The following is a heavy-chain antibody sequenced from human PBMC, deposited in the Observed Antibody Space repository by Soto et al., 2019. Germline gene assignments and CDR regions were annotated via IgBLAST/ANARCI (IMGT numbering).Heavy chain of an antibody. Sequence: ASVKVSCKASGCTFSSYAISWVRQAPGQGLEWMGGIIPIFGTANYAQKFQGRVTMTADKSTSTAYMELSSLRSEDTAVYYCAREPQDILPGFDYWGQGTLVTVSS. J-gene: IGHJ4*02. D-gene: IGHD3-9*01. CDR3: AREPQDILPGFDY. CDR1: GCTFSSYA. CDR2: IIPIFGTA. V-gene: IGHV1-69*06.